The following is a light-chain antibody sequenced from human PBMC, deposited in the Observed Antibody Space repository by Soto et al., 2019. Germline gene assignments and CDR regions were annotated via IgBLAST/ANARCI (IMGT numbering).Light chain of an antibody. CDR2: AAS. J-gene: IGKJ3*01. Sequence: SASVGDRVTITCRASQSISNFLNWYQQKPGKAPKLLIYAASSLQSGVPSRFSGNGYGTDFTLTISSLQPEDFATYYCQQSYSTQFTFGPGTKVDIK. CDR3: QQSYSTQFT. V-gene: IGKV1-39*01. CDR1: QSISNF.